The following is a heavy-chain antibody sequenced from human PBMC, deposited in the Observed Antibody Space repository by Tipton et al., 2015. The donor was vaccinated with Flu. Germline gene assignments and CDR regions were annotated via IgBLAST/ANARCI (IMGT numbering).Heavy chain of an antibody. CDR3: ARENWEKKAAFDI. D-gene: IGHD1-26*01. V-gene: IGHV3-30*04. CDR1: GFTFSDYA. Sequence: SLRLSCAASGFTFSDYAMDWVRQAPGKGLEWVAIISYDGTNEYSADSVRDRFTISRDNSKNTLYLQMSSLRLEDTAVYYCARENWEKKAAFDIWGQGTLVTVSS. CDR2: ISYDGTNE. J-gene: IGHJ3*02.